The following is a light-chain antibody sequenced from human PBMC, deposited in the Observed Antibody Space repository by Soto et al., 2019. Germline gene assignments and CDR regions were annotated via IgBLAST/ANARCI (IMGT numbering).Light chain of an antibody. J-gene: IGKJ2*01. CDR3: QQYSDSPPYT. CDR2: DAS. Sequence: EVVLTQSPGTLSLSPGERATLSCRASQSVDRAYLAWYQQKPGQAPRLLIYDASNRATGIPDRFSGSGSGTDFTLTISRLEPEDFAVYYCQQYSDSPPYTFGQGTKLEIK. CDR1: QSVDRAY. V-gene: IGKV3-20*01.